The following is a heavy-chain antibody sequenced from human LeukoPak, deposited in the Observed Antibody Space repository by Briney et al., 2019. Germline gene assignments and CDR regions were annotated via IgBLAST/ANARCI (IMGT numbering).Heavy chain of an antibody. J-gene: IGHJ6*03. CDR2: IYDGGRT. D-gene: IGHD5-18*01. Sequence: GGSLRLSCAASGFIDSTDYMSWVRQAPGKGLEWVSLIYDGGRTYYAGSVKGRFTISRDNSKSTLYLQMNSLRAEDTAVYYCARGAGYPFYMDVWGKGTTVTVSS. V-gene: IGHV3-66*02. CDR1: GFIDSTDY. CDR3: ARGAGYPFYMDV.